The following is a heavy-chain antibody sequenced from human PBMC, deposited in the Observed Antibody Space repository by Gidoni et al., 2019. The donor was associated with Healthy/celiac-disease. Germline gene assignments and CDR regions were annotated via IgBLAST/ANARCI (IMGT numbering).Heavy chain of an antibody. J-gene: IGHJ4*02. CDR1: GFTFGRYW. CDR2: IKQDGSEK. D-gene: IGHD3-3*01. CDR3: ARETIF. V-gene: IGHV3-7*01. Sequence: EVQLVESGGGLVQPGGSLRLSCAASGFTFGRYWISWVRQAPGKGLEWVGNIKQDGSEKYYVDSVKGRFTISRDNAKNSLYLQMNSLRAEDTAVYYCARETIFGGQGTLVTVSS.